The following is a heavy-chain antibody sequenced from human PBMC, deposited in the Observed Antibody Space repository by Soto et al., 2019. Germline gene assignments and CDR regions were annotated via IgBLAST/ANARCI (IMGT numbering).Heavy chain of an antibody. CDR1: GYTFTSYG. V-gene: IGHV1-18*01. CDR2: ISAYNGNT. D-gene: IGHD1-7*01. J-gene: IGHJ4*02. CDR3: ARDDGEGTNYFDS. Sequence: QVQLVQSGAEVKKPGASVKVSCKASGYTFTSYGISWVRQAPGQGLEWMGWISAYNGNTNYAQKLQGRVTMTTDTPTSPAYRERGSLRSADTAVYYCARDDGEGTNYFDSGGQGPLVTVSS.